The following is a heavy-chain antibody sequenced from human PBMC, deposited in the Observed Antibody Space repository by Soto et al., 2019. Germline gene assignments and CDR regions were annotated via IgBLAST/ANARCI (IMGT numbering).Heavy chain of an antibody. CDR1: GFTFSSYW. D-gene: IGHD2-2*01. CDR2: INSDGSST. Sequence: GGSLRLSCAASGFTFSSYWMHWVRQAPGKGLVWVSRINSDGSSTSYADSVKGRFTISRDNAKNTLYLQMNSLRAEDTAVYYCARGEGYCSSTSCYAGWMDVWGKATKVTVSS. V-gene: IGHV3-74*01. CDR3: ARGEGYCSSTSCYAGWMDV. J-gene: IGHJ6*03.